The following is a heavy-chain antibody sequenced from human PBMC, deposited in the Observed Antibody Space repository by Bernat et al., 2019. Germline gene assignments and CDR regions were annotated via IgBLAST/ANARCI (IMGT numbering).Heavy chain of an antibody. CDR1: GFTVSSNY. V-gene: IGHV3-53*01. J-gene: IGHJ3*02. D-gene: IGHD3/OR15-3a*01. Sequence: EVQLVESGGGLIQPGGSLRLSCAASGFTVSSNYMSWVRQAPGEGLEWVSVIYSGGSTYYAASVKGRFTISRDNSKNTLYLQMNSLRAEDTAVYYCARGNSLDGYAFDIWGQGTMVTVSS. CDR3: ARGNSLDGYAFDI. CDR2: IYSGGST.